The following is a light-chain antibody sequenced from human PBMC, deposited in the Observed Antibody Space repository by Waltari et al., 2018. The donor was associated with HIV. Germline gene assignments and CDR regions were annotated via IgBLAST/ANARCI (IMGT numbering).Light chain of an antibody. CDR1: QSVDTD. CDR3: QQYNKWPWT. Sequence: ERVMTQSPVTLSASPGERVTLSCRATQSVDTDLTWYQQQPGQAPRLLVYGASTRAAGIPPRFRGSGSGTEFTLTISRLQSEDSALYYCQQYNKWPWTFGQGTQVEI. CDR2: GAS. J-gene: IGKJ1*01. V-gene: IGKV3D-15*01.